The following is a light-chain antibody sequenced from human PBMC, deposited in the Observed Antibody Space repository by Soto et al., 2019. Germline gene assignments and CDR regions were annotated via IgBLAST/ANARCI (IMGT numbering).Light chain of an antibody. J-gene: IGLJ1*01. Sequence: QSALTQAGSVSGSPGQSITISCTGTSSDVGGYNYVSWYQQHPGKAPKLMIYDVSNRPSGVSNRFSGSKSGNTASLTISGLQAEDEADYYCSSYTSSSTLYGFGTGTKLTVL. V-gene: IGLV2-14*01. CDR1: SSDVGGYNY. CDR2: DVS. CDR3: SSYTSSSTLYG.